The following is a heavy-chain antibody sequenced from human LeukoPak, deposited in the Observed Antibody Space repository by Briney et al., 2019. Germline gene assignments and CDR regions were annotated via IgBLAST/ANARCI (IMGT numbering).Heavy chain of an antibody. V-gene: IGHV3-11*04. CDR1: GFTFSDYF. Sequence: PGGSLRLSCAASGFTFSDYFMSWIRQAPGKGMAWVSYISSNGNTMYYADSVKGRFTISRDNAKNSLYLQMNSLRAEDTAVYYCAREAAGGPVATIQFNYYMDVWGKGTTVTVSS. CDR3: AREAAGGPVATIQFNYYMDV. D-gene: IGHD5-12*01. J-gene: IGHJ6*03. CDR2: ISSNGNTM.